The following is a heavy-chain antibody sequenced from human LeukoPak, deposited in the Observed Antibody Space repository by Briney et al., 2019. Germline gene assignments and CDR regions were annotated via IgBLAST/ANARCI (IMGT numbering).Heavy chain of an antibody. Sequence: GGSLRLSCAASGFTFSSYWMHWVRQAPGKGLVWVSRINSDGSSTSYADSVKGRFTISRDNAKNTLYLQMNSLRAEDTAVYYCARVLTGYSYYYYYYMDVWGKGTTVTVSS. CDR1: GFTFSSYW. J-gene: IGHJ6*03. D-gene: IGHD3-9*01. CDR2: INSDGSST. V-gene: IGHV3-74*01. CDR3: ARVLTGYSYYYYYYMDV.